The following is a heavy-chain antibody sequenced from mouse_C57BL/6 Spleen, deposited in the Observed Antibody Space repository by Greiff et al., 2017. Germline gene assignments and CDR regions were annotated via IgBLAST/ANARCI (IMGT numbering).Heavy chain of an antibody. V-gene: IGHV1-55*01. CDR3: ARRILRYPYAMDY. CDR1: GYTFTSYW. D-gene: IGHD1-1*01. J-gene: IGHJ4*01. Sequence: QVQLQQPGAELVKPGASVKMSCKASGYTFTSYWITWVKQRPGQGLEWIGDIHPGSGSTNYNEKFKRKATLTVDTSSSPAYMQRSSLTSEDSAVYYCARRILRYPYAMDYWGQGTSVTVSS. CDR2: IHPGSGST.